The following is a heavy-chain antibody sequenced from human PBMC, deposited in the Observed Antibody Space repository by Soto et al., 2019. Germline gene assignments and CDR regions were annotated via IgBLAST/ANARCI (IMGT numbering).Heavy chain of an antibody. CDR1: GYRFSTYW. Sequence: GESLKISCKASGYRFSTYWIGWVRQRPGKGPEWMAIIYPGDSDTRENPSFQGQVTISADKSSNTVHLQWRSLKASDTAIYYCARIGGIVDTGTWIQWGQGTTVTVYS. CDR2: IYPGDSDT. D-gene: IGHD1-26*01. J-gene: IGHJ4*02. V-gene: IGHV5-51*01. CDR3: ARIGGIVDTGTWIQ.